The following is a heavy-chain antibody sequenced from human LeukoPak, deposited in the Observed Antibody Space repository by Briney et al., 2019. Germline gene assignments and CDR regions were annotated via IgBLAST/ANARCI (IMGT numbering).Heavy chain of an antibody. CDR2: IYSGGST. V-gene: IGHV3-53*01. D-gene: IGHD6-6*01. CDR3: ARAQLVPSYYFDY. CDR1: GFTVSSNY. Sequence: GGSLRLSCAASGFTVSSNYMSWVRQAPGKGLGGGSVIYSGGSTYYADSVKGRFTISRDNSKNTLYLQMNSLRAEGTAVYYCARAQLVPSYYFDYWGQGTLVTVSS. J-gene: IGHJ4*02.